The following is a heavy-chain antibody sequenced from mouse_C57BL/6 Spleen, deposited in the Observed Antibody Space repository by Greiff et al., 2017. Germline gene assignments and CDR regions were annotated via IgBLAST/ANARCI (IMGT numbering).Heavy chain of an antibody. J-gene: IGHJ1*03. CDR2: IDPETGGT. CDR1: GYTFTDYE. V-gene: IGHV1-15*01. CDR3: TKGCGYWYFDV. Sequence: VQLQQSGAELVRPGASVTLSCKASGYTFTDYEMHWVKQTPVHGLEWIGAIDPETGGTAYNQKFKGKAILTADKSSSTAYMELRSLTSEDSAVYYCTKGCGYWYFDVWGTGTTVTVSS.